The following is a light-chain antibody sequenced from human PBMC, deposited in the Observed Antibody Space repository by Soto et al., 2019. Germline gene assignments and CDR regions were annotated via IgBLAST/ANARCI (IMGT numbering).Light chain of an antibody. CDR3: QQRSDWLPIT. CDR1: QSISSW. J-gene: IGKJ5*01. Sequence: DIQMTQSPSTLSASVGDRVTITCRASQSISSWLAWYQQKPGKAPTLLIYDASSLESGVPSRFSGSGSGTDFTLPISSLEPEDFAAYYCQQRSDWLPITFGQGTRLEIK. V-gene: IGKV1-5*01. CDR2: DAS.